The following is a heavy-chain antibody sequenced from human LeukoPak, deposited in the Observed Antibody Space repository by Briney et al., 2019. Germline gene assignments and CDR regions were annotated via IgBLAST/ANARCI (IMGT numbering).Heavy chain of an antibody. CDR2: IYHSGST. Sequence: SETLSLTCTVSGYSISSGYYWGWIRQPPGKGLEWIGSIYHSGSTYYNPSLKSRVTISVDTSKNQFSLKLSSVTAADTAVYYCASQSAMVRGVIDYWGQGTLVTVSS. CDR3: ASQSAMVRGVIDY. CDR1: GYSISSGYY. V-gene: IGHV4-38-2*02. J-gene: IGHJ4*02. D-gene: IGHD3-10*01.